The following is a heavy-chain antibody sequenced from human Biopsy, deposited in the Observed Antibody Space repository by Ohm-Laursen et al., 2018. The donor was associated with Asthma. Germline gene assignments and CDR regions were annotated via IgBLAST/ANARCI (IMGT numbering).Heavy chain of an antibody. CDR2: ISWNSATI. CDR1: GFKFDEYT. D-gene: IGHD3-3*02. J-gene: IGHJ1*01. CDR3: ARTFHFWSPYHAEHYQL. Sequence: SLRLSCTASGFKFDEYTMHWVRQAPGKGLEWVSGISWNSATIGYADSVEGRFTISRDNAKNSLYLQMNSLRAEDTAAYYCARTFHFWSPYHAEHYQLWGQGTLVTVSS. V-gene: IGHV3-9*01.